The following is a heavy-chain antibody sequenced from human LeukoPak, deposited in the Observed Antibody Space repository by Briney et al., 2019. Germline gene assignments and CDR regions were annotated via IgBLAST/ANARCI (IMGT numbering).Heavy chain of an antibody. CDR3: ARGVSHYDILTDLDY. CDR2: ISAYNGNT. D-gene: IGHD3-9*01. J-gene: IGHJ4*02. V-gene: IGHV1-18*04. Sequence: ASVKVSCKASGYTFTSYGISWVRQAPGQGVEWMGWISAYNGNTNYAQKLQGRVTMTTDTSTSTAYMELRSLRSDDTAVYYCARGVSHYDILTDLDYWGQGTPVTVSS. CDR1: GYTFTSYG.